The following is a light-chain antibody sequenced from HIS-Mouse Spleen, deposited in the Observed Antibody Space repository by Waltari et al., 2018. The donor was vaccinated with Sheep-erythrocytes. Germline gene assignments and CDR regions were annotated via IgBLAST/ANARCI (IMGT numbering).Light chain of an antibody. Sequence: QSALTQPRSVSWSPGQSVTISCTGTSSDVGGYNYVSWYQQHPGKAPKLMIYDVSKRPSGVPDRFSCSKSGNTASLTISGLQAEDEADYYCCSYAGSYNHVFATGTKVTVL. CDR3: CSYAGSYNHV. J-gene: IGLJ1*01. V-gene: IGLV2-11*01. CDR1: SSDVGGYNY. CDR2: DVS.